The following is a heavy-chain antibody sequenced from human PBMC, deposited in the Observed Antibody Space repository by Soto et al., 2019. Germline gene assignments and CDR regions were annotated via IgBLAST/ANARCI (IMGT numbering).Heavy chain of an antibody. V-gene: IGHV4-4*02. D-gene: IGHD1-26*01. J-gene: IGHJ3*01. CDR2: IYHSGST. CDR3: ARAGGRYAITAYDV. Sequence: LEILSLTCAVSGGSISSSSWWSWVRQPPGKGLEWIGEIYHSGSTNYNPSLKSRVTISVDTSKNQFSLRLSSVTAADTAVYYCARAGGRYAITAYDVWGPGTLVTVSS. CDR1: GGSISSSSW.